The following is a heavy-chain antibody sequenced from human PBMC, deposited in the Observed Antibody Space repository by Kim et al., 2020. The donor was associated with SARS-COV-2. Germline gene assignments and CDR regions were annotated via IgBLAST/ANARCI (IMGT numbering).Heavy chain of an antibody. Sequence: SETLSLTYTVSGGSISSYYWSWIRQPPGKGLEWIGYIYYSGSTNYNPSLKSRVTISVDTSKNQFSLKLSSVTAADTAVYYCARSRNLIWFGEPYFDYWGQGTLVTVSS. D-gene: IGHD3-10*01. CDR1: GGSISSYY. V-gene: IGHV4-59*08. CDR3: ARSRNLIWFGEPYFDY. CDR2: IYYSGST. J-gene: IGHJ4*02.